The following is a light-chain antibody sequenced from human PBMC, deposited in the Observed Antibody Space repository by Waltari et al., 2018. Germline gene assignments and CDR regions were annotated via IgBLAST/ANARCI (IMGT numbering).Light chain of an antibody. CDR3: MQSIDMYS. Sequence: DIVTTQTPLSLSVTPGQPAPISCKSSQSLLHTDGKTYLNWLLPKPGQPPQLLIYEVSNGFSGVPDRFGGGGSGTDFTLKISRVEAEDVVVYCCMQSIDMYSFGQGTKLEI. V-gene: IGKV2D-29*01. J-gene: IGKJ2*03. CDR2: EVS. CDR1: QSLLHTDGKTY.